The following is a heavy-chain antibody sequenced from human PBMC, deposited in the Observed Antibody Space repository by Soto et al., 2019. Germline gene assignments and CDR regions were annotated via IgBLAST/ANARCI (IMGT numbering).Heavy chain of an antibody. J-gene: IGHJ5*02. CDR1: GYSISSGYY. CDR3: ARGAATVTLGWFDP. D-gene: IGHD4-17*01. CDR2: IYHSGST. V-gene: IGHV4-38-2*01. Sequence: SETLSLTCAVSGYSISSGYYWGWIRQTPGKGLEWIASIYHSGSTYYNPSLKSRVTISVDTSKNQFSLKLTSVTAADTAVYYCARGAATVTLGWFDPWGQGIMVTVSS.